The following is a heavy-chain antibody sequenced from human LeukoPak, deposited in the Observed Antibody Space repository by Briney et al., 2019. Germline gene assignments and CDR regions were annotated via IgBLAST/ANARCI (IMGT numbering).Heavy chain of an antibody. V-gene: IGHV1-2*06. D-gene: IGHD3-16*01. CDR1: GYTFTAYY. Sequence: ASVKVSCRASGYTFTAYYIHWLRQAPGQGLEWTGRINPNSDYTDYAQNFQGRVTMTRDTSISTAYMEVRRLRSDDTAVYYCARVSYGNDATPFDYWGQGTLVTVSS. J-gene: IGHJ4*02. CDR2: INPNSDYT. CDR3: ARVSYGNDATPFDY.